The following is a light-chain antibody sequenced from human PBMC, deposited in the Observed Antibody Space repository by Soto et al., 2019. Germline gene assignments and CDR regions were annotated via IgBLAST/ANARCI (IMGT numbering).Light chain of an antibody. CDR3: QQRSNWGRT. V-gene: IGKV3-11*01. Sequence: EIVLTKSPATLSLSPGERATLSCRASQSVSSYLAWYQQKPGQAPRLLIYDSSNRATGIPARFSGSGSGTDFTLTISSLEPEDFAVYYCQQRSNWGRTFGLGTKVEI. CDR1: QSVSSY. J-gene: IGKJ1*01. CDR2: DSS.